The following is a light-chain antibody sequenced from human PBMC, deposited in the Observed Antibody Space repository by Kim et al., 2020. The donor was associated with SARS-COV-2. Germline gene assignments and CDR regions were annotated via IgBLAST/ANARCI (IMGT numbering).Light chain of an antibody. V-gene: IGKV3-20*01. Sequence: PGERATLSCRASQSISTNVVWTQHKPGQSPRLLIYGAYSRATGIPDRFSGSGPGTDFTLTITGLQPEDFAVNSCHQYAGATWQLGQGTKV. J-gene: IGKJ1*01. CDR1: QSISTN. CDR3: HQYAGATWQ. CDR2: GAY.